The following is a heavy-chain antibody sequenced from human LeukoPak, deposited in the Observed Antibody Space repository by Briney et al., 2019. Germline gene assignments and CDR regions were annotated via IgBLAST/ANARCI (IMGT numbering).Heavy chain of an antibody. CDR2: ISGRGDKT. Sequence: GGSLRLSCVAPGFSFSDYVMTWVRQAPGKGLEWVSGISGRGDKTYRADSVTGRFTISRDNSKNTVYLQMNSLRVEDTAVYYCAIGERFIDAFEFWGQGTAVTVSS. V-gene: IGHV3-23*01. CDR3: AIGERFIDAFEF. CDR1: GFSFSDYV. J-gene: IGHJ3*01.